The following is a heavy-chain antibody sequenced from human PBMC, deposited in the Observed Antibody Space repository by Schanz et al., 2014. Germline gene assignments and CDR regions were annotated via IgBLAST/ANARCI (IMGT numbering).Heavy chain of an antibody. D-gene: IGHD3-10*01. CDR1: GYTFTDNF. Sequence: QVQLVQSGAAVKRPGASVKVSCKASGYTFTDNFLHWVRQAPGQGLEWLERINPKGGAAKSALKCQGRLTMPRDTTNTPAAMELGMYTCAGAGVYYYARDLRGRYYGSGSLDIWGQGTLVTVSS. CDR3: ARDLRGRYYGSGSLDI. J-gene: IGHJ4*02. V-gene: IGHV1-2*05. CDR2: INPKGGAA.